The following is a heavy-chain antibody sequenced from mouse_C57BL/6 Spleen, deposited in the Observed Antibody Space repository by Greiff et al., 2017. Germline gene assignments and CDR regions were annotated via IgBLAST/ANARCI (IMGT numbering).Heavy chain of an antibody. CDR2: IDPSDSYT. D-gene: IGHD3-2*02. CDR1: GYTFTSYW. V-gene: IGHV1-59*01. J-gene: IGHJ3*01. Sequence: VQLQQPGAELVRPGTSVKLSCKASGYTFTSYWMHWVKQRPGQGLEWIGVIDPSDSYTNYNHKFKGKATLTVDTSSSTAYMQLSSLTSADAAVYYCARPGSGYWFAYWGQGALVTVSA. CDR3: ARPGSGYWFAY.